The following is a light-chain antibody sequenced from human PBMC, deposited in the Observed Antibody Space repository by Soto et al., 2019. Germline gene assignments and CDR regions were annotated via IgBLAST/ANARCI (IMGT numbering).Light chain of an antibody. CDR1: QIVSRY. V-gene: IGKV3-11*01. CDR2: DAS. CDR3: QQGLT. J-gene: IGKJ5*01. Sequence: EIVFTQSPATRSLSPVERATRSCRASQIVSRYLAWYQQKPGQAPRLLIYDASNRATGIPARCSGSGSGTDITLALGGLEAYYFAHYYCQQGLTFGQGTRLEIK.